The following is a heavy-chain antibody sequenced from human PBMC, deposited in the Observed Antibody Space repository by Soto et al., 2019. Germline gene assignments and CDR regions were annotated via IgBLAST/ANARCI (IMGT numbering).Heavy chain of an antibody. V-gene: IGHV1-2*02. Sequence: ASVKVSCKASGYTFTSYGISWVRQAPGQGLEWMGWMNPKTGATNYAQRFQGRVTMARDTAISTAYMEVNRLTSDDTAVYYCARVEQWLDPRRGNFDNWGQGTLVTVSS. D-gene: IGHD6-19*01. CDR3: ARVEQWLDPRRGNFDN. J-gene: IGHJ4*02. CDR1: GYTFTSYG. CDR2: MNPKTGAT.